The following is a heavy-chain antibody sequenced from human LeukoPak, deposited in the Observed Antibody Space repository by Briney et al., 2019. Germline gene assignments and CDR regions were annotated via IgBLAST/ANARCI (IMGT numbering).Heavy chain of an antibody. CDR1: GGSISSGGFY. CDR3: ARSPNYDFLTGPLY. CDR2: IYHSGNT. J-gene: IGHJ4*02. V-gene: IGHV4-30-2*01. D-gene: IGHD3-9*01. Sequence: TLSLTCTVSGGSISSGGFYWSWIRQPPGKGLEYIGYIYHSGNTYYNPSLKSRVTISIDRSKNQFSLNLTSVTAADTAVYYCARSPNYDFLTGPLYWGQGTLVTVSS.